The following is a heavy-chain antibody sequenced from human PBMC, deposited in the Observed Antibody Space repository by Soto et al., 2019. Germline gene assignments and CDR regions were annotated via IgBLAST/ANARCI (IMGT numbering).Heavy chain of an antibody. J-gene: IGHJ4*02. CDR2: ISAYNGDT. CDR1: GYTFSNYG. CDR3: ARTGRFLEWLSTFDY. V-gene: IGHV1-18*01. Sequence: ASVKVSCKASGYTFSNYGISWVRQAPGQGLEWMGWISAYNGDTNYAQKLQGRVTMTTDTSTSTAYLELRSLGSDDTAVYYCARTGRFLEWLSTFDYWGQGSLVTVSS. D-gene: IGHD3-3*01.